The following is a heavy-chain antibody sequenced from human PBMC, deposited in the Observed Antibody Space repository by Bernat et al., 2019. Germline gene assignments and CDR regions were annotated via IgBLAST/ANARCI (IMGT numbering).Heavy chain of an antibody. CDR1: GFTFSSYG. V-gene: IGHV3-30*03. J-gene: IGHJ5*02. CDR3: AGHPLYPREKDWFDP. CDR2: ISYDGSNK. D-gene: IGHD3-16*01. Sequence: QVQLVESGGGVVQPGRSLRLSCAASGFTFSSYGMHWVRQAPGKGLEWVAVISYDGSNKYYADSVKGRFTISRDNSKNTLYLQMNSLRAEDTAVYYCAGHPLYPREKDWFDPWGQGILVTVSS.